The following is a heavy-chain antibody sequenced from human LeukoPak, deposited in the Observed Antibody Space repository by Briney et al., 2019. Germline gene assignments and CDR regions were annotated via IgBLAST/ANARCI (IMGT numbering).Heavy chain of an antibody. V-gene: IGHV1-69*13. J-gene: IGHJ4*02. CDR1: VGTFLNYA. CDR3: ARSPTTVTTLDY. Sequence: SVKVSCKASVGTFLNYAINWVRQAPGQGLEWMGGIIPIFGKATYAQNFQGRLTITADESTSTAYMELSSLRSEDTAMFYCARSPTTVTTLDYWGQGTLVTVSS. D-gene: IGHD4-11*01. CDR2: IIPIFGKA.